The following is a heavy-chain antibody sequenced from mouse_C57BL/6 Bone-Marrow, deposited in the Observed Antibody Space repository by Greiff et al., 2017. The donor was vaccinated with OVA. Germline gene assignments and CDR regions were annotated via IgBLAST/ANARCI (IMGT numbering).Heavy chain of an antibody. CDR2: INPYNGGT. J-gene: IGHJ4*01. Sequence: VQLQQSGPVLVKPGASVKMSCKASGYTFTDYYMNWVKQSHGKSLEWIGVINPYNGGTSYNQKLKGKATLTVDKSSSTAYMELNSLTSEDSAVYYGARGYYYGSSPYAMDYWGQGTSVTVSS. CDR1: GYTFTDYY. CDR3: ARGYYYGSSPYAMDY. V-gene: IGHV1-19*01. D-gene: IGHD1-1*01.